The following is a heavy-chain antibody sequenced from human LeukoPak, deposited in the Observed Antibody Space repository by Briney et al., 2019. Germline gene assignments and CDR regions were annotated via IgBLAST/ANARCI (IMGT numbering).Heavy chain of an antibody. CDR2: INHSGST. D-gene: IGHD6-6*01. Sequence: PSETLSLTCAVYGGSFSGYYWSWIRQPPGKGLEWIGEINHSGSTNYNPSLKSRVTISVDTSKNQFSLKLSSVTAADTAVYYCARDRGVAARKIFDYWGQGTLVTVSS. CDR1: GGSFSGYY. J-gene: IGHJ4*02. V-gene: IGHV4-34*01. CDR3: ARDRGVAARKIFDY.